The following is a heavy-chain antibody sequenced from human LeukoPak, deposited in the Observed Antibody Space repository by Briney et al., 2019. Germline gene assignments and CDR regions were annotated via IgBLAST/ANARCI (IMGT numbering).Heavy chain of an antibody. CDR1: GFTFSSYA. CDR2: ISGSGGST. D-gene: IGHD3-3*01. J-gene: IGHJ4*02. CDR3: AKSIWSGYSSFDY. V-gene: IGHV3-23*01. Sequence: GGSLRLSCAAPGFTFSSYAMSWVRQAPGKGLEWVSVISGSGGSTYYADSVKGRFTISRDNSKNTLYLQMNSLRAEDTAVYYCAKSIWSGYSSFDYWGQGTLVTVSS.